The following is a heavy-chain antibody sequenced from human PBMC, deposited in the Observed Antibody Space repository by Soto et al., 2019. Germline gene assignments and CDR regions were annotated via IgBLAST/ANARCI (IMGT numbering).Heavy chain of an antibody. D-gene: IGHD3-10*01. V-gene: IGHV3-33*01. CDR3: VRDRDPMNREVIMTIGHLRL. Sequence: QVQPAESGGGVVQPGTSLRLSCEASGFTFDTYAMHWVRQAPGKGLEWVALIWDDGSRKEYLESVRGRFTISRDNSKNTLYLQMNSLRAEDTALYYCVRDRDPMNREVIMTIGHLRLWGRGALVSVST. CDR1: GFTFDTYA. CDR2: IWDDGSRK. J-gene: IGHJ2*01.